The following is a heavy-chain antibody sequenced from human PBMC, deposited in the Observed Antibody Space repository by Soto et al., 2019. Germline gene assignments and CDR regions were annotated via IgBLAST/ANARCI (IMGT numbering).Heavy chain of an antibody. CDR2: ISSSSSYI. CDR1: GFTFSSYS. J-gene: IGHJ3*02. CDR3: ARVEYSRSSYAFDI. D-gene: IGHD6-6*01. Sequence: EVQLVESGGGLVKPGGSLRLSCAASGFTFSSYSMNWVRQAPGKGLEWVSSISSSSSYIYYADSVKGRFTIPRDNAKNSLYLQMNSLRAEDTAVYYCARVEYSRSSYAFDIWGQGTMVTVSS. V-gene: IGHV3-21*01.